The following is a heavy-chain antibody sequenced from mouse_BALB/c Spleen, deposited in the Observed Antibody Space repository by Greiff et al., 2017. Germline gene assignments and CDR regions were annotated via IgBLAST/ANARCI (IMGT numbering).Heavy chain of an antibody. CDR2: ISDGGSYT. Sequence: EVQLVESGGGLVKPGGSLKLSCAASGFTFSDYYMYWVRQTPEKRLEWVATISDGGSYTYYPDSVKGRFTISRDNAKNNLYLQMSSLKSEDTAMYYCARGDGYYYAMDYWGQGTSVTVSS. D-gene: IGHD2-3*01. J-gene: IGHJ4*01. CDR3: ARGDGYYYAMDY. V-gene: IGHV5-4*02. CDR1: GFTFSDYY.